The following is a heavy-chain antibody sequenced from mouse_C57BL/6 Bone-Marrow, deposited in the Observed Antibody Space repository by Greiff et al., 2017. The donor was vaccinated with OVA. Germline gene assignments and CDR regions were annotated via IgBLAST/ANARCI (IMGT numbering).Heavy chain of an antibody. CDR1: GYSITSDY. CDR2: ISYSGST. V-gene: IGHV3-8*01. Sequence: EVKLMESGPGLAKPSQTLSLTCSVTGYSITSDYWNWLRKFPGNKLEYMGYISYSGSTYYNPSLKSRISITRDTSKNQYYLQLNSVTTEDTATYYCARGGWDGFDYWGQGTTLTVSS. CDR3: ARGGWDGFDY. D-gene: IGHD4-1*01. J-gene: IGHJ2*01.